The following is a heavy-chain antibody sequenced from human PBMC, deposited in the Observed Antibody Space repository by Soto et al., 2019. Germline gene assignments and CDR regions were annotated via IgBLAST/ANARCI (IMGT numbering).Heavy chain of an antibody. CDR2: INPRGNRT. D-gene: IGHD3-10*01. CDR1: GHTFTTYY. J-gene: IGHJ4*02. Sequence: QVQLVQSGAEVKKPGASVKVSCQTSGHTFTTYYIHWVRQAPGQGLEWMGIINPRGNRTSYAQKFQGRATMTRDPSTSTVFLELSSLRSEDTAVYYCATDAEVRGFDTWGQGTLVIVSS. CDR3: ATDAEVRGFDT. V-gene: IGHV1-46*03.